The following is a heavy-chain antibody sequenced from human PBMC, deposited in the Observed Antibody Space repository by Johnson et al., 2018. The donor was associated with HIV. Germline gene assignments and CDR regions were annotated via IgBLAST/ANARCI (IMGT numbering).Heavy chain of an antibody. Sequence: QVQLVESGGGVVQPGRSLRLSCAGSGFTFSSYAFHWVRQAPAKGLEWVAAISYDGSDKYHADSVKGRFTISRDSSKNTLYLEMNTLRPEDTAVYYCVSSGCQRCAFDIWGQGTMVTVSS. V-gene: IGHV3-30*04. CDR2: ISYDGSDK. CDR1: GFTFSSYA. D-gene: IGHD6-19*01. CDR3: VSSGCQRCAFDI. J-gene: IGHJ3*02.